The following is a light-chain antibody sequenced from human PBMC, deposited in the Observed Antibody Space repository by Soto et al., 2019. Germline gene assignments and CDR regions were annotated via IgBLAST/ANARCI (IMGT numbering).Light chain of an antibody. CDR3: QQRYSWPPLT. Sequence: EVVLTQSPATLSLSPGETATLSCRASQTVYQYLAWYQQKPGQAPTLLIYDASNRATGIPARFSGTGSGTDFTLTISSLEPEDFAVYYCQQRYSWPPLTFGGGTKVEIK. V-gene: IGKV3-11*01. CDR1: QTVYQY. CDR2: DAS. J-gene: IGKJ4*01.